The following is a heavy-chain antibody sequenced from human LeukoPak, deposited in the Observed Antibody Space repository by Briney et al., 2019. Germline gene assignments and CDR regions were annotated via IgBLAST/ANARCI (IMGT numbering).Heavy chain of an antibody. CDR2: IYSGGNT. J-gene: IGHJ4*02. V-gene: IGHV3-66*01. CDR3: AREGPYCTNGVCYKKNYFDY. Sequence: LAGGSLRLSCAASGVTVSSNYMSWVRQAPGKGLEWVSVIYSGGNTYYADSVRARFTISRDNSKNTLYLQMNSLRAEDTAVYYCAREGPYCTNGVCYKKNYFDYWGQGTLVTVSS. D-gene: IGHD2-8*01. CDR1: GVTVSSNY.